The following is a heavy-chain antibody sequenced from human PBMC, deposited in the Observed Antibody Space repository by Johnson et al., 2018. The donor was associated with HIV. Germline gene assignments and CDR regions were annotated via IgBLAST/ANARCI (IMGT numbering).Heavy chain of an antibody. J-gene: IGHJ3*02. CDR1: GITFSDYY. CDR2: IYSGGST. V-gene: IGHV3-66*02. Sequence: VQLVESGGGLVKPGGSLRLSCAASGITFSDYYMSWVRQAPGKGLEWVSVIYSGGSTYYADSVKGRFTISRDNSKNTLYLQMKSLSAEDTAVYYCARGPGGFGAFDIWGQGTMVTVSS. CDR3: ARGPGGFGAFDI. D-gene: IGHD2-8*02.